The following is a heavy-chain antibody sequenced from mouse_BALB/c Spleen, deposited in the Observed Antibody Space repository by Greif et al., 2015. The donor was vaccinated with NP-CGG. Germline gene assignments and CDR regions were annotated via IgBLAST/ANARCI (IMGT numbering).Heavy chain of an antibody. D-gene: IGHD1-1*01. J-gene: IGHJ2*01. CDR1: GYTSTDYW. CDR2: IDTSDSYT. V-gene: IGHV1-69*01. CDR3: ARFYYGSSYFDY. Sequence: LQESGAELVMPGASVKMSCKASGYTSTDYWMHWVKQRPGQGLEWIGAIDTSDSYTSYNQKFKGKATLTVDESSSTAYMQLSSLTSEDSAVYYCARFYYGSSYFDYWGQGTTLTVSS.